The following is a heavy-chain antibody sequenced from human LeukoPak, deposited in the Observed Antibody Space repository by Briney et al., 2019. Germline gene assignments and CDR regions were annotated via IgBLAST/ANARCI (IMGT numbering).Heavy chain of an antibody. V-gene: IGHV3-74*01. Sequence: GGSLRLSCAASGFTFSSYWMHWVRQAPGKGLVWVSRINTDGSSTTYADSVKGRFTISRDNAKNTLYLQMNSLRTEDTAIYYCARAYSSSWYSFDPWGQGTLVTVSS. CDR2: INTDGSST. J-gene: IGHJ5*02. D-gene: IGHD6-13*01. CDR3: ARAYSSSWYSFDP. CDR1: GFTFSSYW.